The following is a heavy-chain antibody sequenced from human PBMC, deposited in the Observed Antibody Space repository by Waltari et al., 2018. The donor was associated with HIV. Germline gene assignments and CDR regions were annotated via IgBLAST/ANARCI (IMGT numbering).Heavy chain of an antibody. V-gene: IGHV7-4-1*02. CDR3: ARPFCSSTSCYHFDY. D-gene: IGHD2-2*01. Sequence: QVQLVQSGSELKKPGASVKVSCKTSGYTFTTYAIIWVRQAPGQGLEWMGWINTNTGNPTYAQGFTGRFVFSLDTSVNTAYLQINSLEAEDTAVYYCARPFCSSTSCYHFDYWGQGTLVTVSS. CDR2: INTNTGNP. J-gene: IGHJ4*02. CDR1: GYTFTTYA.